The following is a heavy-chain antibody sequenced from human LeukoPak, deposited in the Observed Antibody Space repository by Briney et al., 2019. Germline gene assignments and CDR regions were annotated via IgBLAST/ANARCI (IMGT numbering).Heavy chain of an antibody. D-gene: IGHD2-2*01. Sequence: SETLSLTCSVSGGSINNYYWSWIRQPPGRGLEWIGYIYYGGSTSYNPSLKSRLTISVDTSNNQFSLKLRSVTAADTGVYFCARGGRSASAYYYMDVWGRGTTVTVSS. CDR2: IYYGGST. J-gene: IGHJ6*03. CDR1: GGSINNYY. CDR3: ARGGRSASAYYYMDV. V-gene: IGHV4-59*12.